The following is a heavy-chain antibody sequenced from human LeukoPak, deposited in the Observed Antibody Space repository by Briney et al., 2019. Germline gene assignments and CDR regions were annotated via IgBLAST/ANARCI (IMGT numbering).Heavy chain of an antibody. Sequence: NPGGSLRLSCAASGFTFSSYSMNWVRQAPGKGLEWVSSISSSSSYIYYADSVKGRFTISRDNAKNSLYLQMNSLRAEDTAVYYCARDIYVAYCGGDRYSENWYFDLWGRGTLVTVSS. CDR1: GFTFSSYS. CDR3: ARDIYVAYCGGDRYSENWYFDL. CDR2: ISSSSSYI. J-gene: IGHJ2*01. V-gene: IGHV3-21*01. D-gene: IGHD2-21*02.